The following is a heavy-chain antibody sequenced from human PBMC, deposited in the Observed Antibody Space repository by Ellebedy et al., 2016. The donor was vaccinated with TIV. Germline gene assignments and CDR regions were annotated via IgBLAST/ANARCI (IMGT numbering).Heavy chain of an antibody. Sequence: AASVKVSCKASGYTFTTYAIHWVRQAPGQSLEWMGWINVADANTKYSQKFQGRVNFTRDTSANTAYMHLSSLRSEDSAVYYCARDPLGYCSGGSCTNNWFDPWGQGTLVTVSS. CDR1: GYTFTTYA. CDR3: ARDPLGYCSGGSCTNNWFDP. V-gene: IGHV1-3*01. D-gene: IGHD2-15*01. J-gene: IGHJ5*02. CDR2: INVADANT.